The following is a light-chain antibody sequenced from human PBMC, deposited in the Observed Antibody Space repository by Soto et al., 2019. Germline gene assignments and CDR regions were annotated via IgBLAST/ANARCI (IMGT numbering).Light chain of an antibody. J-gene: IGKJ3*01. Sequence: EIVLTQSPGTLSLSPGERATLSCRASQSVSSSYLAWYQQKPGQAPRLLIYGAFSRATGIPDRFSGSGSVTDFTLTISRLEPEDFAGYYCQQYGSSSFTFGPGTKVDIK. CDR2: GAF. CDR3: QQYGSSSFT. CDR1: QSVSSSY. V-gene: IGKV3-20*01.